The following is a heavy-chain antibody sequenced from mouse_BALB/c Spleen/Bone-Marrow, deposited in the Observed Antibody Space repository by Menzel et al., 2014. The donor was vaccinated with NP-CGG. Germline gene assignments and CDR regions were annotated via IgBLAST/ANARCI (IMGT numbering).Heavy chain of an antibody. Sequence: VKVVESGPGLVAPSQSLSITCTVSGFSLTSYGVHWVRQPPGKGLEWLGVIWAGGSTNYNSALMSRLSISKDNSKSXVFLKMNSLQTDDTAMYYCARDYYGNYYAMDYWGQGTSVTVSS. CDR3: ARDYYGNYYAMDY. D-gene: IGHD2-1*01. J-gene: IGHJ4*01. V-gene: IGHV2-9*02. CDR2: IWAGGST. CDR1: GFSLTSYG.